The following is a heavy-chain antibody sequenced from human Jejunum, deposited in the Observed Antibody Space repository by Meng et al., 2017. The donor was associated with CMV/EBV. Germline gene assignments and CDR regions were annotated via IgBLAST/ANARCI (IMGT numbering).Heavy chain of an antibody. D-gene: IGHD6-13*01. Sequence: CETSGFTFTSVGMTWVRRAPGKGLEWVAFIRFDGSDQFYTDSVKGRFTISRDDSKNTFFLQMNSLRPEDTAVYYCAKGPAAGHLDYWGQGTLVTVSS. J-gene: IGHJ4*02. CDR2: IRFDGSDQ. V-gene: IGHV3-30*02. CDR1: GFTFTSVG. CDR3: AKGPAAGHLDY.